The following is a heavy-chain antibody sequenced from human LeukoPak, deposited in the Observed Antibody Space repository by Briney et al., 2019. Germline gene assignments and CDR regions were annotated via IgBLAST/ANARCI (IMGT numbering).Heavy chain of an antibody. V-gene: IGHV3-11*05. CDR1: GFTFSDYY. D-gene: IGHD2-2*01. Sequence: GGSLRLSCAASGFTFSDYYMSWIRQAPGKGLEWVSYISSSSSYTNYADSVKGRFTISRDNAKNSLYLQMNSLRVEDTAVYYCARGRSSTNFFDIWGQGTMVTVSS. J-gene: IGHJ3*02. CDR2: ISSSSSYT. CDR3: ARGRSSTNFFDI.